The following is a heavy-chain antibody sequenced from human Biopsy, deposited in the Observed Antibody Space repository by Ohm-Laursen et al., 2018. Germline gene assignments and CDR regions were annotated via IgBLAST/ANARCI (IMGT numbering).Heavy chain of an antibody. D-gene: IGHD3-3*01. CDR1: GGSFTGHY. V-gene: IGHV4-59*11. CDR2: ISSGGRA. J-gene: IGHJ4*02. Sequence: SETLSLTCTVSGGSFTGHYWTWIRQPPGKGLQVIGYISSGGRAKYNPSLKSRLTISLDTSKNQLSLRLSSVTAADSAIYYCARERQFRFLEGAFDYWGQGTLVTVSS. CDR3: ARERQFRFLEGAFDY.